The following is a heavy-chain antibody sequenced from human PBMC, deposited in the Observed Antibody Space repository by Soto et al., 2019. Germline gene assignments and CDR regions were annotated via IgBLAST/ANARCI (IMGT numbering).Heavy chain of an antibody. Sequence: PGGSLRLSCAASGFTFDDYAMHWVRQAPGKGLEWVSGISWNSGSIGYADSVKGRFTISRDNAKNSLYLQMNSLRAEDTALYYCAKDKGAPAAGYFDYWGQGTLVTVSS. V-gene: IGHV3-9*01. CDR2: ISWNSGSI. CDR1: GFTFDDYA. D-gene: IGHD6-13*01. J-gene: IGHJ4*02. CDR3: AKDKGAPAAGYFDY.